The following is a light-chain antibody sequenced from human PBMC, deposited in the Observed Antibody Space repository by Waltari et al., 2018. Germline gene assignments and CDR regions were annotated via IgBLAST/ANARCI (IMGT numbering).Light chain of an antibody. Sequence: DIQMTQPPSAMSASVGDSVTITCRASQGISKYLAWFQQKPGKIPKRLIYTASNLESGVPSRFSGSGSGTEFTLTITSLQPEDSATYYCLQHSSYPYTFGQGTKLEI. CDR2: TAS. V-gene: IGKV1-17*03. CDR1: QGISKY. CDR3: LQHSSYPYT. J-gene: IGKJ2*01.